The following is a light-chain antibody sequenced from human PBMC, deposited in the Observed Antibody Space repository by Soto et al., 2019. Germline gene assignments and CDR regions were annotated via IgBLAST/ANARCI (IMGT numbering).Light chain of an antibody. V-gene: IGLV1-44*01. Sequence: QSVLTQPPSASGTPGQRVTISCSGSSSNIGSNTVNWYQQPPGTAPKLLIYSNNQRPSGVPDRFSGSKPGTSASLAISGLQSEDEADYYCAAWDDSLNGRVFGTGTKVTVL. CDR3: AAWDDSLNGRV. CDR1: SSNIGSNT. CDR2: SNN. J-gene: IGLJ1*01.